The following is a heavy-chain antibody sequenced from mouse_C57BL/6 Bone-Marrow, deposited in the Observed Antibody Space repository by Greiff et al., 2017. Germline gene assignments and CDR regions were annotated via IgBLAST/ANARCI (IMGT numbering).Heavy chain of an antibody. Sequence: LVESGAELVRPGTSVKVSCKASGYAFTNYLIEWVKQRPGQGLEWIGVINPGRGGTNSNEKFKGKATLTADKSSSTAYMQLSRLTSEDSAVYFCSRKSAYDYDDYWGQGTTLTGPS. CDR3: SRKSAYDYDDY. V-gene: IGHV1-54*01. J-gene: IGHJ2*01. CDR2: INPGRGGT. CDR1: GYAFTNYL. D-gene: IGHD2-4*01.